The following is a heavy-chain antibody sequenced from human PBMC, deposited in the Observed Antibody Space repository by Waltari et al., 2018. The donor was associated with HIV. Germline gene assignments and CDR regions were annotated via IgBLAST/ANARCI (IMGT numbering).Heavy chain of an antibody. V-gene: IGHV3-53*02. CDR2: IYSGGST. CDR1: GFTVSSNY. D-gene: IGHD5-18*01. J-gene: IGHJ6*02. CDR3: ARVNWVDTAMGPYGMDV. Sequence: EVQLVETGGGLIQPGGSLRLSCAASGFTVSSNYMSWVRQAPGKGLEWVSVIYSGGSTYYADSVKGRFTISRDNSKNTLYLQMNSLRAEDTAVYYCARVNWVDTAMGPYGMDVWGQGTTVTVSS.